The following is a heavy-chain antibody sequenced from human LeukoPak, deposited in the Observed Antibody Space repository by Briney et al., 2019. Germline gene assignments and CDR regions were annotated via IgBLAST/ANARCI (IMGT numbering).Heavy chain of an antibody. D-gene: IGHD2-15*01. CDR1: GFTFSSYA. Sequence: GGSLRLSCAASGFTFSSYAMHWVRQAPGKGLEWVAVISYDGSNKYYADSVKGRFTISRDNSKNTLYLQMNSLRAEDTAVYYCARARARYSHGMDVWGQGTTVTVSS. CDR3: ARARARYSHGMDV. V-gene: IGHV3-30*04. CDR2: ISYDGSNK. J-gene: IGHJ6*02.